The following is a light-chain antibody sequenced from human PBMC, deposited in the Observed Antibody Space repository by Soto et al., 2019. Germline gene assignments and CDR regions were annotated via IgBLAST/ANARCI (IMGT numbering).Light chain of an antibody. V-gene: IGKV1-27*01. CDR2: AAS. CDR3: QKYSSVPV. CDR1: QGIRNF. J-gene: IGKJ3*01. Sequence: DIQMTQSPTSLSVSVGDRVTITCRASQGIRNFVAWYQQKPGKAPKLLIYAASTLQSGVPSRFSGSGSGTDFTLTSNSLQPEDVATYSCQKYSSVPVFGPGTKVEIK.